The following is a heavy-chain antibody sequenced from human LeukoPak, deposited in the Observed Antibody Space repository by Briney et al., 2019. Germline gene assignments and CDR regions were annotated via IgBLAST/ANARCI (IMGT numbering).Heavy chain of an antibody. CDR1: GYTFTSYG. Sequence: APVKVSCKASGYTFTSYGISWVRQAPGQGLEWMGWISAYNGNTNYAQKLQGRVTMTTDTSTSTAYMELRSLRSDDTAVYYCARGTITFGGVIVKFDYWGQGTLVTVSS. V-gene: IGHV1-18*04. D-gene: IGHD3-16*02. CDR2: ISAYNGNT. J-gene: IGHJ4*02. CDR3: ARGTITFGGVIVKFDY.